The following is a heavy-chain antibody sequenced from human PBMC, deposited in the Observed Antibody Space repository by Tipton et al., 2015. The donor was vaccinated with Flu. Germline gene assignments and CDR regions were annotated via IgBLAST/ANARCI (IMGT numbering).Heavy chain of an antibody. CDR2: IYYYGNT. CDR3: ARRGGGYQYLYGMDV. V-gene: IGHV4-39*01. CDR1: GGSIVDSSYY. Sequence: TLSLTCSVSGGSIVDSSYYWDWIRQPPGKGLEWIGSIYYYGNTYYNLSLKSRVTISVDTSKNQFSLKLSSLTAADTAVYYCARRGGGYQYLYGMDVWGQGTTVSVSS. D-gene: IGHD2-2*01. J-gene: IGHJ6*02.